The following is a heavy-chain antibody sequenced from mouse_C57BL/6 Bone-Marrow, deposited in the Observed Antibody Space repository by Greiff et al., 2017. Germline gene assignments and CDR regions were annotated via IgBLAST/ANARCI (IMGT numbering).Heavy chain of an antibody. CDR1: GYTFTEYT. D-gene: IGHD3-2*02. CDR2: FYPGSGSI. CDR3: ARHEEGLRLRGYAMDY. Sequence: QVQLQQSGAELVKPGASVKLSCKASGYTFTEYTIHWVKQRSGQGLEWIGWFYPGSGSIKYNEKFKDKATLTADKSSSTVYMELSSLTSEDSAVYFCARHEEGLRLRGYAMDYWGQGTSVTVSS. J-gene: IGHJ4*01. V-gene: IGHV1-62-2*01.